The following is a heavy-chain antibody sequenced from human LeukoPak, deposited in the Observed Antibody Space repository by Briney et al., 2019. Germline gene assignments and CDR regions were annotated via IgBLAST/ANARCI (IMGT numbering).Heavy chain of an antibody. CDR3: ASKFGESYHYYYGLDV. J-gene: IGHJ6*02. CDR2: LGGSGETT. V-gene: IGHV3-23*01. CDR1: GFKSSISA. D-gene: IGHD3-10*01. Sequence: GGSLRLSCAAFGFKSSISAMSWVRQAPGKGLEWVSVLGGSGETTNYADSVKGRFTISRDGSKTTVFLQMNSLRVEDTGVYYCASKFGESYHYYYGLDVWGQGTTVTVSS.